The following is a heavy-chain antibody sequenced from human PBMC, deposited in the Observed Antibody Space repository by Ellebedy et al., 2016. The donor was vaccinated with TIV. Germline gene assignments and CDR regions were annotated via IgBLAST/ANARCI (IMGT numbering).Heavy chain of an antibody. D-gene: IGHD3-10*01. CDR2: IYTSGGT. CDR3: AREGSRGMDV. CDR1: GGSISSSSYY. Sequence: MPSDTLSLTCTVPGGSISSSSYYRSWIRQPAGKGLEWIGRIYTSGGTNYNPSLKSRVTMSIDTSKNQFSLKLSSVTAADTAVYYCAREGSRGMDVWGQGTTVTVSS. J-gene: IGHJ6*02. V-gene: IGHV4-61*02.